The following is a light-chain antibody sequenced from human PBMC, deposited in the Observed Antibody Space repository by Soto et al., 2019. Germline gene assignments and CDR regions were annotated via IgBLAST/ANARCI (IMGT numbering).Light chain of an antibody. Sequence: EIVMTQSPATLSVSPGERATLSCRASQSVSSNLALYQQKPGQAPRLLIYHASTRAPGIPANFSGSGSGTEFTLTISGLQSEDFAVYYCQQYHNWPPWTFGQGTKVEI. J-gene: IGKJ1*01. CDR2: HAS. V-gene: IGKV3-15*01. CDR1: QSVSSN. CDR3: QQYHNWPPWT.